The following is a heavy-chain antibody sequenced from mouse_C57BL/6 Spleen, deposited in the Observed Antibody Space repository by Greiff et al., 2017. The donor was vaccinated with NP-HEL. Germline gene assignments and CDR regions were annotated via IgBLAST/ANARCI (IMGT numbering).Heavy chain of an antibody. D-gene: IGHD1-1*01. V-gene: IGHV1-62-2*01. J-gene: IGHJ1*03. CDR1: GYTFTEYT. CDR2: FYPGSGSI. Sequence: VKLMESGAELVKPGASVKLSCKASGYTFTEYTIHWVKQRSGQGLEWIGWFYPGSGSIKYNEKFKDKATLTADKSSSTVYMELSRLTSEDSAVYFCARHEEGSSRSYWYFDVWGTGTTVTVSS. CDR3: ARHEEGSSRSYWYFDV.